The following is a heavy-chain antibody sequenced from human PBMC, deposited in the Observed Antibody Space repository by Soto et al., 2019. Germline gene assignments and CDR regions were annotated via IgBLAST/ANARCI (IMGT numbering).Heavy chain of an antibody. CDR3: AHCRGGVASF. CDR1: GFSLNTRDVG. J-gene: IGHJ4*02. D-gene: IGHD3-16*01. Sequence: QITLNESGPALVKPTQTLTLTCTFSGFSLNTRDVGVGWIRQPPGKALEWLGVVYWDDDKTYSPSPKSRRTITKDTPKNQVVLRMTKMDPVDTATYYCAHCRGGVASFWGQGTLVTVSS. V-gene: IGHV2-5*02. CDR2: VYWDDDK.